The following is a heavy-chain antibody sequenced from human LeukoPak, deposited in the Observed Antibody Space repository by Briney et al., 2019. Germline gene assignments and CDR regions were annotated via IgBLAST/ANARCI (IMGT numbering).Heavy chain of an antibody. Sequence: GGSLRLSCAASGFTFSNYGMHWVRQAPGKGLEWVAVISYDGSYKYSADSVKGRFTISRDNSKNTLYLQMNSLRAEDTAVYYCAGDRNYAFHIWGQGTMVTVSS. D-gene: IGHD1-7*01. CDR1: GFTFSNYG. CDR3: AGDRNYAFHI. CDR2: ISYDGSYK. J-gene: IGHJ3*02. V-gene: IGHV3-30*03.